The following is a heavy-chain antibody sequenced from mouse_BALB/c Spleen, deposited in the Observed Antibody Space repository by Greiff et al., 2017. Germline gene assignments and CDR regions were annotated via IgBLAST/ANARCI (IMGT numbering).Heavy chain of an antibody. CDR1: GFTFSDYY. CDR2: ISDGGSYT. CDR3: ARAVFITRAMDY. V-gene: IGHV5-4*02. D-gene: IGHD1-1*01. J-gene: IGHJ4*01. Sequence: EVQLVESGGGLVKPGGSLKLSCAASGFTFSDYYMYWVRQTPEKRLEWVATISDGGSYTYYPDSVKGRFTISRDNAKNNLYLQMSSLKSEDTAMYYCARAVFITRAMDYWGQGTSVTVSS.